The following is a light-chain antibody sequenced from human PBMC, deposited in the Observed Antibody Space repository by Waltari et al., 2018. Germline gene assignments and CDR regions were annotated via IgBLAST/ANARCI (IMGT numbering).Light chain of an antibody. Sequence: SSPLTQPPSVSVAPGTPARITCGADNIGTYSVHLYQQKPGQAPVLVIFYDSDRPSGIPERFSGSNSGNTATLTISSVEAGDEAKYYCHVWHPDMDPGVFGPGTEVSV. V-gene: IGLV3-21*04. CDR1: NIGTYS. J-gene: IGLJ1*01. CDR2: YDS. CDR3: HVWHPDMDPGV.